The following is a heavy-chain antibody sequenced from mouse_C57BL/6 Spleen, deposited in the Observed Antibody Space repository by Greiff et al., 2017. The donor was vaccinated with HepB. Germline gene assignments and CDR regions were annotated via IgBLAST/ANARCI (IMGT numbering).Heavy chain of an antibody. Sequence: QVQLQQSGAELVRPGASVTLSCKASGYTFTDYEMHWVKQTPVHGLEWIGAIDPETGGTAYNQKFKGKAILTADKSSSTAYMELRSLTSEASAVYYCTRRDYSNFWFAYWGQGTLVTVSA. CDR3: TRRDYSNFWFAY. CDR1: GYTFTDYE. J-gene: IGHJ3*01. D-gene: IGHD2-5*01. V-gene: IGHV1-15*01. CDR2: IDPETGGT.